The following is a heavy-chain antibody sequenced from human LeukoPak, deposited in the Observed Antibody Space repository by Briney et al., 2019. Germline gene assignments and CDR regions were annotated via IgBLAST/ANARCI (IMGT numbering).Heavy chain of an antibody. V-gene: IGHV5-51*01. CDR3: ARDLGYVWGSYRYTGWFDP. Sequence: GESLKISCKGSGYSFTSYWIGWVRQKPGKGLEWMGIIYPGDSDTRYSPSFQGQVTISADKSISTAYLQWSSLKASDTAMYYCARDLGYVWGSYRYTGWFDPWGQGTLVTVSS. J-gene: IGHJ5*02. D-gene: IGHD3-16*02. CDR1: GYSFTSYW. CDR2: IYPGDSDT.